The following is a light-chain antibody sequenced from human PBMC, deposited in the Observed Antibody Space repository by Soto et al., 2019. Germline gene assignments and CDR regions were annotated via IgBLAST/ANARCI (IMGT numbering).Light chain of an antibody. CDR3: QQYNSYPLT. CDR1: QSISSW. J-gene: IGKJ4*01. Sequence: DIQMTQSPSTLSASVGDRVTFPCRSSQSISSWLAWYQQKPGKAPKLLIYDASSLESGVPSRFSGSGSGTEFTLTISSLQPDDFATYYCQQYNSYPLTFGGGTKVDIK. V-gene: IGKV1-5*01. CDR2: DAS.